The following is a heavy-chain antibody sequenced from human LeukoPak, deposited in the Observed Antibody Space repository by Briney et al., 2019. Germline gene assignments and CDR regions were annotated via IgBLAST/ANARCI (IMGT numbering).Heavy chain of an antibody. D-gene: IGHD3-9*01. J-gene: IGHJ4*02. Sequence: SETLSLTCSVSGGSISNSSYYWGWIRQPPGKGLECIGAIYYSGSTYFNPSLKSRVTLYVDTSEKEFLLKLSSVTAADTAVYYCASEYYDILTGYAYYFDYWGQGTLVTVSS. V-gene: IGHV4-39*01. CDR3: ASEYYDILTGYAYYFDY. CDR2: IYYSGST. CDR1: GGSISNSSYY.